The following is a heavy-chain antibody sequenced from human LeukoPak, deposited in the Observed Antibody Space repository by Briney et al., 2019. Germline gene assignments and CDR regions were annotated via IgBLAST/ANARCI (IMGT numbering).Heavy chain of an antibody. Sequence: SETLSLTCAVYGSFRGYYWSWMRQPPRKGGEWLGGINHSRTTNYNPSLKSRVTLSLDTSKTQFSLKLGSVTGADKAVYYCARGRWLQSCVTTYWYVDLWGRGTLVTVSS. CDR1: GSFRGYY. D-gene: IGHD5-24*01. V-gene: IGHV4-34*01. J-gene: IGHJ2*01. CDR2: INHSRTT. CDR3: ARGRWLQSCVTTYWYVDL.